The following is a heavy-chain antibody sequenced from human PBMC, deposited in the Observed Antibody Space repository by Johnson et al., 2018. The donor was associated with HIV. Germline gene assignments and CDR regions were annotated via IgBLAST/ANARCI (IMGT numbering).Heavy chain of an antibody. CDR1: GFTFSSYG. D-gene: IGHD3-3*01. V-gene: IGHV3-30*19. CDR2: ISYDGSNK. Sequence: QVQLVESGGGVVQPGRSLRLSCAASGFTFSSYGMHWVRQGPGKGLEWVAVISYDGSNKYYADSVTGRFTISRDNSKNTLYLQMNSLRAEDTAVYYCARDRFPYYDFWSGYYRGAFDIWGQGTMVTVSS. J-gene: IGHJ3*02. CDR3: ARDRFPYYDFWSGYYRGAFDI.